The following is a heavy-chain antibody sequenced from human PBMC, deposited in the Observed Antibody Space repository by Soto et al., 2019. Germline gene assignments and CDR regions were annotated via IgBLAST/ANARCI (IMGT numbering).Heavy chain of an antibody. CDR2: IYYSGST. J-gene: IGHJ6*03. D-gene: IGHD3-10*01. CDR3: ARHTDYYGSGSYRYYYYYYMDV. Sequence: QLQLQESGPGLVKPSETLSLTCTVSGGSISSSSYYWGWIRQPPGKGLEWIGSIYYSGSTYYNPSLKRRVTLSVDTSKNQFSLKLSSVTAADTAVYYCARHTDYYGSGSYRYYYYYYMDVWGKGTTVTVSS. CDR1: GGSISSSSYY. V-gene: IGHV4-39*01.